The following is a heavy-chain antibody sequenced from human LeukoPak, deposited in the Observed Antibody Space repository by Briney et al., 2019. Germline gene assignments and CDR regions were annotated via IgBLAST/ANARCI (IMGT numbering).Heavy chain of an antibody. CDR1: GFIFSNYA. CDR2: IGGVSESF. J-gene: IGHJ6*02. V-gene: IGHV3-23*01. CDR3: ARRYYYDSSGHDNYGMDL. Sequence: PGGSLRLSCAASGFIFSNYAMTWVRQAPGKGLEWVSIIGGVSESFYYADSVKGRFTISRDNSINTLYLQMNSLRAEDTAVYYCARRYYYDSSGHDNYGMDLWGQGTTVTVSS. D-gene: IGHD3-22*01.